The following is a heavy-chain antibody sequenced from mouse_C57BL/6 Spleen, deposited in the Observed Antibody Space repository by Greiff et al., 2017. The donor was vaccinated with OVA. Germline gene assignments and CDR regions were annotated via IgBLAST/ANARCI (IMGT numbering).Heavy chain of an antibody. V-gene: IGHV1-9*01. Sequence: QVQLQQSGAELMKPGASVKLSCKATGYTFTGYWIEWVKQRPGHGLEWIGEILPGSGSTYYNEKFMGKATFTADTSSNTAYMQLSRLTTEDTAVYYGARLRGSTGRFDDWGQGTTLTVSS. D-gene: IGHD5-1*01. CDR1: GYTFTGYW. CDR3: ARLRGSTGRFDD. CDR2: ILPGSGST. J-gene: IGHJ2*01.